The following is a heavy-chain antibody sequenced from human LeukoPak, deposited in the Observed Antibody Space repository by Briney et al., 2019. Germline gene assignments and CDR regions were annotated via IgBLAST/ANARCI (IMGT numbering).Heavy chain of an antibody. D-gene: IGHD3-22*01. CDR2: IYGDGSST. V-gene: IGHV3-74*03. Sequence: PGGSLRLSCAASGFTFSNAWMHWVRQAPGKGLVWVSRIYGDGSSTTYADSVKGRFIISRDNAKNTLYLQMNSLRGDDTAVYFCATDAGRGFSFWGQGTLVTVSS. CDR1: GFTFSNAW. J-gene: IGHJ3*01. CDR3: ATDAGRGFSF.